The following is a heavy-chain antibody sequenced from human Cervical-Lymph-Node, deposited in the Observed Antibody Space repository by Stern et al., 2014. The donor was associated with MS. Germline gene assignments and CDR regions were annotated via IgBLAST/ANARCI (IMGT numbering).Heavy chain of an antibody. CDR3: ARPSSEQWLVLDY. Sequence: VQLVQSAAEVKKPGASVKVSCKASGYTFNSYGISWARQAPGQGLEWMGWISAYNGNTNYAQKLQGRVTITTDTSTSTAYMEQRSLRSDDTAVYYCARPSSEQWLVLDYWGQGTLVTVSS. CDR2: ISAYNGNT. J-gene: IGHJ4*02. CDR1: GYTFNSYG. D-gene: IGHD6-19*01. V-gene: IGHV1-18*01.